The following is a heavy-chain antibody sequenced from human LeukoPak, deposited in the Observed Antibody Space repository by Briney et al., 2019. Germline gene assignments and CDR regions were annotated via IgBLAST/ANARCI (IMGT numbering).Heavy chain of an antibody. J-gene: IGHJ5*02. Sequence: SETLSLTCTVSPDSVTDYYWSWIRQPVGKGLEWIGYIYDIGNTNHNPSLQSRVTMSVDRSKNQFSLKLTSVTAADTATYYCARSFHNNYDKWFDPWGQGTLVTVSS. CDR1: PDSVTDYY. D-gene: IGHD3-9*01. CDR3: ARSFHNNYDKWFDP. V-gene: IGHV4-4*07. CDR2: IYDIGNT.